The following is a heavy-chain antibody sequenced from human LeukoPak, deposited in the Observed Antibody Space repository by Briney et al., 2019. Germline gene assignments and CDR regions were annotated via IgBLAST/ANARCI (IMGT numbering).Heavy chain of an antibody. CDR1: GFTFSDYY. Sequence: GGSLRLSCAASGFTFSDYYMSWIRQAPGKGLEWVSYISSSRSTIYYADSVKGRFTISRDNAKNSLYLQMNSLRAEDTAVYYCARDGCSSTSCYLPGAFDPWGQGTLVTVSS. D-gene: IGHD2-2*01. CDR3: ARDGCSSTSCYLPGAFDP. J-gene: IGHJ5*02. V-gene: IGHV3-11*01. CDR2: ISSSRSTI.